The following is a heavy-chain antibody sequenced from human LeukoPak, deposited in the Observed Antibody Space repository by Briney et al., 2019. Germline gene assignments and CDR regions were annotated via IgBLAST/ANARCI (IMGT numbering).Heavy chain of an antibody. V-gene: IGHV3-53*01. J-gene: IGHJ4*02. CDR2: IYSGGST. D-gene: IGHD1-1*01. Sequence: GGSLRLSCAASGFTVSSNYMSWVRQAPGKGLEWVSVIYSGGSTYYADSVKGRFTISRDNSKNTLYLQMNSPRAEDTAVYYCARENQQLVPDYWGQGTLVTVSS. CDR3: ARENQQLVPDY. CDR1: GFTVSSNY.